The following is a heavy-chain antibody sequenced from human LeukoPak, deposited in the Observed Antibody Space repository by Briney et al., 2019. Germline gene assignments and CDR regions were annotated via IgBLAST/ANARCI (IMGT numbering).Heavy chain of an antibody. Sequence: GASVKVSCKASGYTFTSYGISWVRQAPGQGLEWMGWISAYNGNTNYAQKLQGRVTMTTDTSTSTAYMELRSLRSDDTAVYYCARAMSGWGEGWFDPWGQGTLVTVSS. CDR2: ISAYNGNT. J-gene: IGHJ5*02. D-gene: IGHD6-19*01. CDR3: ARAMSGWGEGWFDP. CDR1: GYTFTSYG. V-gene: IGHV1-18*01.